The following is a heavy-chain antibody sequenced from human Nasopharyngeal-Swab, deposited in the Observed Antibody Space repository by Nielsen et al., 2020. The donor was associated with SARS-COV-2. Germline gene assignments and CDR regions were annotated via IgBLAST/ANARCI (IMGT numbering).Heavy chain of an antibody. V-gene: IGHV4-39*01. CDR2: IYYSGST. CDR3: ASCRTSITIFGVVIRNGMDV. J-gene: IGHJ6*02. Sequence: SETLSLTCTVSGCSISSSSYYWGRLRQPPGKGLEWIGSIYYSGSTYYNPSLKSRVTISVDTSKNQFSLKLSSVTAADTAVYYCASCRTSITIFGVVIRNGMDVWGQGTTVTVSS. D-gene: IGHD3-3*01. CDR1: GCSISSSSYY.